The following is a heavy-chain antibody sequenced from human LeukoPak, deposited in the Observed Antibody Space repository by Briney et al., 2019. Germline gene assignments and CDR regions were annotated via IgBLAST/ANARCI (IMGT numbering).Heavy chain of an antibody. J-gene: IGHJ1*01. CDR2: IYYSGST. CDR1: GGSISSYY. Sequence: SETLSLTCTVSGGSISSYYWSWIRQPPGKGLEWIGYIYYSGSTNYNPSLKSRVTISVDTSKNQFSLKLSSVTAADTALYYCASAREYCGSAECYEYFQHWGQGTLVTVSS. CDR3: ASAREYCGSAECYEYFQH. D-gene: IGHD2-21*01. V-gene: IGHV4-59*08.